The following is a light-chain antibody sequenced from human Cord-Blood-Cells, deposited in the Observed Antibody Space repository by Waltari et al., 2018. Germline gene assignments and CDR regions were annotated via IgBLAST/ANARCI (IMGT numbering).Light chain of an antibody. CDR3: QQRSNWPYT. V-gene: IGKV3-11*01. Sequence: EIVLTQSPATLSLSPGERATLSCRASPTVSSYLAWYQQKPGQAPRLLIYDASNRATDIPARFSGSGSGTDFTLTISSLEPEDFAVYYCQQRSNWPYTFGQGTKLEI. J-gene: IGKJ2*01. CDR1: PTVSSY. CDR2: DAS.